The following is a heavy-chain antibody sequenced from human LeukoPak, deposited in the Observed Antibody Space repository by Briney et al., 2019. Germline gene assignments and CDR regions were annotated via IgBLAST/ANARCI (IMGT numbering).Heavy chain of an antibody. CDR2: ISYDGSNK. CDR3: AKDRGYITYYFDY. Sequence: GGSLRLSCAASGYTFSNYGMHWVRQAPGKGLEWVAVISYDGSNKYYADSVKGRFTISRDNSKNTLYLQMNSLRAEDTAVYYCAKDRGYITYYFDYWGQGTLVTVSS. J-gene: IGHJ4*02. V-gene: IGHV3-30*18. D-gene: IGHD3-10*01. CDR1: GYTFSNYG.